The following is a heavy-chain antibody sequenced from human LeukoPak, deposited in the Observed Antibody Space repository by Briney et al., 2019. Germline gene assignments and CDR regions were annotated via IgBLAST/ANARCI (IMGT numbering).Heavy chain of an antibody. Sequence: SGPTLVKPTQPLTLTCTFSGFSLSTSGVGVGWIRQPPGKALERLALIYWNDDKLSMPSLKSRLTITKDTSKNQVVLTMTNMDPVDAATYYCAHTTTLVNVDYWGQGTLVTVSS. J-gene: IGHJ4*02. CDR2: IYWNDDK. V-gene: IGHV2-5*01. CDR1: GFSLSTSGVG. D-gene: IGHD4-23*01. CDR3: AHTTTLVNVDY.